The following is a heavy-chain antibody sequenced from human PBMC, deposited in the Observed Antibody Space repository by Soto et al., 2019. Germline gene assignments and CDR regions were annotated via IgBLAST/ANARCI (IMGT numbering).Heavy chain of an antibody. CDR2: ISTSSSYI. D-gene: IGHD3-10*01. CDR1: GFTFSSYN. J-gene: IGHJ6*03. V-gene: IGHV3-21*01. CDR3: ARGDSYGSRSYPYYYYYMNV. Sequence: GGSLRLSCVVSGFTFSSYNMNWVRQAPGKGLEWVSSISTSSSYIYYSDSVKGRFTISRDNAKNSLFLQMNSLRAEDTDVYYCARGDSYGSRSYPYYYYYMNVWGKGTTVTVSS.